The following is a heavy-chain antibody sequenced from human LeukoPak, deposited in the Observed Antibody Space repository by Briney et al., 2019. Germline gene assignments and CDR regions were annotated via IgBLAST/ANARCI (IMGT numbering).Heavy chain of an antibody. CDR1: GYTFTGYY. J-gene: IGHJ4*02. CDR3: VRKSAARRTSEFDY. CDR2: INPNSGGT. Sequence: ASVKVSCKASGYTFTGYYMHWVRQAPGQGLEWMGWINPNSGGTNYAQKFQGRVTMTRDTSISTAYMELSSLRSDDTAVYYCVRKSAARRTSEFDYWGQGSLVTVSS. V-gene: IGHV1-2*02. D-gene: IGHD6-6*01.